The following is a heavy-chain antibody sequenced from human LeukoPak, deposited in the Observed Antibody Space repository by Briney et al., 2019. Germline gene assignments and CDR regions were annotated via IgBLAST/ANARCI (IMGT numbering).Heavy chain of an antibody. Sequence: ETLSLTCTVSRGSLSSTSYYWGWIRHPPGKRLEWMGYNYYSGSNYYNSSLKSRGTRSVDTSKNQCSLKLSSVTAADTAVYYCASLRALYCSGGRCHAFDYWGQGTLVTVSS. J-gene: IGHJ4*02. CDR3: ASLRALYCSGGRCHAFDY. CDR1: RGSLSSTSYY. D-gene: IGHD2-15*01. V-gene: IGHV4-39*01. CDR2: NYYSGSN.